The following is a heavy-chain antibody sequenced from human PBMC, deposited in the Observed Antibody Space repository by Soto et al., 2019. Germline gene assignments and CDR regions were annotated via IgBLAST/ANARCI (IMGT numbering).Heavy chain of an antibody. D-gene: IGHD3-10*01. CDR2: IDDSSTYL. J-gene: IGHJ4*02. Sequence: LRLSCAASGFTFSVYSMNWVRQAPGKGLEWLSSIDDSSTYLFYADSVTGRFTISRDNAKNSLYLQMNSLRVEDTAVYYCARDVRPGGYYFDSWGQGALVTVSS. CDR3: ARDVRPGGYYFDS. CDR1: GFTFSVYS. V-gene: IGHV3-21*01.